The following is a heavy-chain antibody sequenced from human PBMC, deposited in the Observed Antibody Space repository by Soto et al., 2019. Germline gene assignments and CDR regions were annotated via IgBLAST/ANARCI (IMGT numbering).Heavy chain of an antibody. CDR1: GYTFTNYG. CDR2: VSGYNGDT. V-gene: IGHV1-18*04. Sequence: QVQLVQSGAEVKKPGASVKVSCKASGYTFTNYGITWVRQAPGQGLEWMGWVSGYNGDTNYARKVQGRVAMTTDTSTCTAYMELRSLTSDDTAVYYCARSPDIVVVPGATGCVDVWGQGTTVTVSS. D-gene: IGHD2-2*01. J-gene: IGHJ6*02. CDR3: ARSPDIVVVPGATGCVDV.